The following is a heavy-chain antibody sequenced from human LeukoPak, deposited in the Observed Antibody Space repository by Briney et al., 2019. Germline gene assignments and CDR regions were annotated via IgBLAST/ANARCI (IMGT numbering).Heavy chain of an antibody. CDR2: ISAYNGNT. Sequence: ASVKVSCKASGYTFTSYGISWVRQAPGQGLEWMGWISAYNGNTNYAQKLQGRVTVTTDTSTSTAYMELRSLRSDDTAVYYCARGLNVVVPDPPWVGMDVWGQGTTVTVSS. D-gene: IGHD2-2*01. CDR1: GYTFTSYG. V-gene: IGHV1-18*01. J-gene: IGHJ6*02. CDR3: ARGLNVVVPDPPWVGMDV.